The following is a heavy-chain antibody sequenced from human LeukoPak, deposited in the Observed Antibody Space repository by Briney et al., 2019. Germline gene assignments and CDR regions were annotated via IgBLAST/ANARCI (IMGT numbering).Heavy chain of an antibody. D-gene: IGHD3-10*01. CDR1: GYTFTDYY. Sequence: ASVKVSCKASGYTFTDYYMHWVRQAPGQGLEWMGRINPNSGGTNYAQKFQGRVTMTRDTSISTAYMELSRLRSDDTAVYYCARDSSVSGSFDYWGQGTLVTVSS. CDR3: ARDSSVSGSFDY. CDR2: INPNSGGT. J-gene: IGHJ4*02. V-gene: IGHV1-2*06.